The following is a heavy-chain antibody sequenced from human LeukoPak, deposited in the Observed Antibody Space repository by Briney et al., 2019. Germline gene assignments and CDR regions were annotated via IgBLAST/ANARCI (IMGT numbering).Heavy chain of an antibody. Sequence: GGSLRLSCAASAFTFSSYAMHWVRQAPGEGLEWVAIISYDGSNKYYADSVKGRFTISRDNSKNTLYLQMNSLRAEDTAVYYCARDSTVTTGYYYYYMDVWGKGTTVTVSS. CDR2: ISYDGSNK. CDR3: ARDSTVTTGYYYYYMDV. D-gene: IGHD4-17*01. V-gene: IGHV3-30-3*01. CDR1: AFTFSSYA. J-gene: IGHJ6*03.